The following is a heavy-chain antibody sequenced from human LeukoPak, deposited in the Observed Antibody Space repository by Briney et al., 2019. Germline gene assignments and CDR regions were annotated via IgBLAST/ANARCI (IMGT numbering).Heavy chain of an antibody. CDR2: ISYDGSQK. CDR1: GFIFGDYA. J-gene: IGHJ4*02. D-gene: IGHD5-18*01. Sequence: TGGSLRLSCGVSGFIFGDYAMHWVRQAPGKGPEWVSVISYDGSQKYYADSVKGRFTISRDNSKNTLYLQMNSLRAEDTAVYYCARADTAMVTTHFDYWGQGTLVTVSS. CDR3: ARADTAMVTTHFDY. V-gene: IGHV3-30-3*01.